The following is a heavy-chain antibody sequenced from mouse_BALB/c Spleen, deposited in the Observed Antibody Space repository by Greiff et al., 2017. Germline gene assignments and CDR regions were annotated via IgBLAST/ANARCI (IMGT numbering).Heavy chain of an antibody. V-gene: IGHV5-6-3*01. D-gene: IGHD2-10*02. Sequence: EVHLVESGGGLVQPGGSLKLSCAASGFTFSSYGMSWVRQTPDKRLELVATINSNGGSTYYPDSVKGRFTISRDNAKNTLYLQMSSLKSEDTAMYYCAREGYGNRAWFAYWGQGTLVTVSA. CDR3: AREGYGNRAWFAY. J-gene: IGHJ3*01. CDR1: GFTFSSYG. CDR2: INSNGGST.